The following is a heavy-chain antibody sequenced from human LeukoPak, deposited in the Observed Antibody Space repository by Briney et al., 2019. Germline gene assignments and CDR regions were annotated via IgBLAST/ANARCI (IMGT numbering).Heavy chain of an antibody. V-gene: IGHV4-34*01. CDR3: ARGSRSSWYSFDY. CDR1: GGSFSGYY. Sequence: SETLSLTCAVYGGSFSGYYWSWIRQPPGKGLEWIGEINHSGSTNYNPSLKSRVTISVDTSKNQFSLKLSSMTAADTAVYYCARGSRSSWYSFDYWGQGTLVTVSS. J-gene: IGHJ4*02. D-gene: IGHD6-13*01. CDR2: INHSGST.